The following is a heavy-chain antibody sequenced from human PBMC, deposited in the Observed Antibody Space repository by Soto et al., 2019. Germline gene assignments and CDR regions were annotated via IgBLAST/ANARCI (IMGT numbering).Heavy chain of an antibody. Sequence: LQLQQSGSGQVKPSETLSLTCAVSGGYVSSSGYSWSWIRQSPERGLEWIGYIFHTGNAYYTASLKTRVTMSLDKSTNRCSLNLKSLTAADTAVYYCASSVVTQNVLTWNGFDSRGQGTLVSVSS. V-gene: IGHV4-30-2*06. J-gene: IGHJ4*02. CDR3: ASSVVTQNVLTWNGFDS. CDR1: GGYVSSSGYS. CDR2: IFHTGNA. D-gene: IGHD2-21*02.